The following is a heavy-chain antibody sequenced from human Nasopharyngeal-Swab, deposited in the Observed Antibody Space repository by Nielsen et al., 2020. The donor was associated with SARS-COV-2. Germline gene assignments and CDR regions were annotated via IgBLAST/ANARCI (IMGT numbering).Heavy chain of an antibody. J-gene: IGHJ4*02. D-gene: IGHD2-21*01. CDR3: ARGSLFLDY. CDR2: INHSGST. Sequence: GSLRLSCAVYGGSFSGYYWSWIRQPPGKGLEWIGEINHSGSTNYNPSLKSRVTISVDTSKNQFSLKLSSVTAADTAVYYCARGSLFLDYWGQGTLVTASS. V-gene: IGHV4-34*01. CDR1: GGSFSGYY.